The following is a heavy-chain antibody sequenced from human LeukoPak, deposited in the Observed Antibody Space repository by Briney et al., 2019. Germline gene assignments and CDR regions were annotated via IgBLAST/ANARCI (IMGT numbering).Heavy chain of an antibody. V-gene: IGHV1-24*01. CDR1: GDTRTEVS. Sequence: ASVKVSCKVSGDTRTEVSMHGVRQAPGKGVEWMGGFDPEDGETIYAQKFQGRVTMTEDTSTDTAYRELSSLRSEDTAVYYCATEITGTTEWFDPWGQGTLVTVSS. J-gene: IGHJ5*02. CDR2: FDPEDGET. D-gene: IGHD1-7*01. CDR3: ATEITGTTEWFDP.